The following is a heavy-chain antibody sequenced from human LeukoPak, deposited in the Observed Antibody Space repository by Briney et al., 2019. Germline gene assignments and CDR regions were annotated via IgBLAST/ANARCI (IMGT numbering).Heavy chain of an antibody. CDR2: FSGSGGST. CDR1: GFTFSSYA. V-gene: IGHV3-23*01. D-gene: IGHD2-21*01. Sequence: QPGGSLRLSCTASGFTFSSYAMSWVRQAPGKGLEWVSGFSGSGGSTHYADSVKGRFTISRDNSQNTLYMQMNGLRAEDTAVYYCAKADGIRVFPYWGQGTLVTVSS. J-gene: IGHJ4*02. CDR3: AKADGIRVFPY.